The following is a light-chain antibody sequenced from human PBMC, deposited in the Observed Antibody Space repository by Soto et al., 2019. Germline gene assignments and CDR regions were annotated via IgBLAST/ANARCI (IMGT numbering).Light chain of an antibody. CDR1: QSISTW. J-gene: IGKJ4*01. V-gene: IGKV1-5*03. CDR3: QQYDSSPLT. CDR2: KAS. Sequence: IQMTQSTSTLSASVGDIFSITCLASQSISTWLAWYQQKPGKAPKLLIYKASTLESGVPSRFSGSRSGTEFTLTISSLQTDDFATYYCQQYDSSPLTFGGGTKVDIK.